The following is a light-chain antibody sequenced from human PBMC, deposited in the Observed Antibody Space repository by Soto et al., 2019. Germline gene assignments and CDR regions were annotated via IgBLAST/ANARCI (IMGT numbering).Light chain of an antibody. V-gene: IGLV2-23*01. Sequence: QSALTQPASVSGSPGQSITISCTGTSSDVGCYNLVSWYQQHPGKAPKFMIYEGTRRPSGVSNRFSGSKSGNTASLTISGLQAEDEADYYCCSYAGSRHYVFGTGTKVTVL. CDR3: CSYAGSRHYV. CDR2: EGT. J-gene: IGLJ1*01. CDR1: SSDVGCYNL.